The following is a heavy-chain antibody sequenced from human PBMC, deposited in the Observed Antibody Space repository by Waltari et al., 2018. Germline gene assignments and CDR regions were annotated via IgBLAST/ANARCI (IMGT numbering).Heavy chain of an antibody. CDR2: ISSSTSTT. CDR3: ARVLTVARV. D-gene: IGHD4-17*01. J-gene: IGHJ4*02. Sequence: EVQLVESGGGLVQPGGSLRLSCAASGFTFSTYSMNWVRQAPGKGLEWVSYISSSTSTTYYADSVKGRFTISRDNAKNSLYLQMNSLRAEDTAVYYCARVLTVARVWGQGTLVTVSS. CDR1: GFTFSTYS. V-gene: IGHV3-48*01.